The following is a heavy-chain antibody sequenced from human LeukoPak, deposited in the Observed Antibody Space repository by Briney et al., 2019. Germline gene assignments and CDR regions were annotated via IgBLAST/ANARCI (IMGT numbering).Heavy chain of an antibody. CDR1: GGSISSYF. Sequence: PSETLSLTCTVSGGSISSYFWSWIRQPPGKGLEWIGYIYYSGSTNYNPSLKSRVTISVDTSKNQFSLKLSSVTAADTAVYYCARVGSSGWYKSNNWFDPWGQGTLVTVSS. V-gene: IGHV4-59*01. J-gene: IGHJ5*02. CDR2: IYYSGST. D-gene: IGHD6-19*01. CDR3: ARVGSSGWYKSNNWFDP.